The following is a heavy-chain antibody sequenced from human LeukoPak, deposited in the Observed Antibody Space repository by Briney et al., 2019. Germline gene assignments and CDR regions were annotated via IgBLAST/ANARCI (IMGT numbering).Heavy chain of an antibody. CDR1: GYTFTSYD. J-gene: IGHJ4*02. V-gene: IGHV1-8*01. CDR3: ARGGHRGYSGYDEFDY. CDR2: MNPNSGNT. Sequence: ASVKVSCKASGYTFTSYDINWVRQATGQGLEWMGWMNPNSGNTGYAQKFQGRVTMTRNTSISTAYMELSSLRSEDTAVYYCARGGHRGYSGYDEFDYWGQGTLVTVSS. D-gene: IGHD5-12*01.